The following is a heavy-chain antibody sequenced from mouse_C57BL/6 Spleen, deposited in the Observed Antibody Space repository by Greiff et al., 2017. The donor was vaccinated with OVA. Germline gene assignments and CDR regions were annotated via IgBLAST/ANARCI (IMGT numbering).Heavy chain of an antibody. CDR3: ARPGGYYRYFDY. D-gene: IGHD2-3*01. V-gene: IGHV1-53*01. Sequence: QVQLQQPGTELVKPGASVKLSCKASGYTFTSYWLHWVKQRPGQGLEWIGNINPSNGGTNYNEKFKSKATLTVDKSSSTAYMQLSSLTSEDSAVYYCARPGGYYRYFDYWGQGTTLTVSS. J-gene: IGHJ2*01. CDR1: GYTFTSYW. CDR2: INPSNGGT.